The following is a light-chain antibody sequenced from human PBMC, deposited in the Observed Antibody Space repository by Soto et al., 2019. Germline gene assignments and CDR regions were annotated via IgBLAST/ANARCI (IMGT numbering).Light chain of an antibody. CDR2: DAS. Sequence: DIQMTQSPSTLSASVGDRVTITCRASQSISNWLAWYQQKSGKAPKLLIYDASSLESGVPSRFSGSGSGTEFTLTISSLQPDDFATYYCQQYSTYMWTFGQGTKVDIK. CDR1: QSISNW. J-gene: IGKJ1*01. CDR3: QQYSTYMWT. V-gene: IGKV1-5*01.